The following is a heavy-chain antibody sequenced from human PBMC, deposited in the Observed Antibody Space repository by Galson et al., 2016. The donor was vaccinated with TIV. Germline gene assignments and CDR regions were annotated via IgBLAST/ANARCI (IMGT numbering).Heavy chain of an antibody. V-gene: IGHV3-9*01. CDR2: INWNSGYF. J-gene: IGHJ6*02. D-gene: IGHD2-2*02. Sequence: SLRLSCAASGFSFDDCAMHWVRQVPGKGLEWVSGINWNSGYFGYADSVKGRFTILRDSAQNSLYLHMSSLRAEDTAFYYCAKDMNRGCTTSNCYSYDYYYYALDVWGQGTTVTVSS. CDR1: GFSFDDCA. CDR3: AKDMNRGCTTSNCYSYDYYYYALDV.